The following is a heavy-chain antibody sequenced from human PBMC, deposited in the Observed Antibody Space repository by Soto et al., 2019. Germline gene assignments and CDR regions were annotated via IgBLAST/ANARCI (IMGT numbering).Heavy chain of an antibody. D-gene: IGHD5-12*01. Sequence: QVQLVQSGAEVKKPGSSVKVSCKASGGTFSSYAISWVRQAPGQGLEWLGGIIPIFGTANYAQKFQGRVTITADESTSTAYMELSSLRSEATAVYYCARDSEVEMATTVFDYWGQGTLVTVSS. CDR3: ARDSEVEMATTVFDY. CDR2: IIPIFGTA. V-gene: IGHV1-69*01. J-gene: IGHJ4*02. CDR1: GGTFSSYA.